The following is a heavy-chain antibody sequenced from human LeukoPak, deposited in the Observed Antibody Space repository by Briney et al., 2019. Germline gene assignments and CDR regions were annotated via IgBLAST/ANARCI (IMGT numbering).Heavy chain of an antibody. V-gene: IGHV3-7*01. CDR3: ARDRAYEVGANLDY. CDR1: GFTFSSYW. Sequence: GGSLRLSCAASGFTFSSYWMSWVRQAPGKGLEWVANIKQDGSEKYYVDSVKGRFTISRDNAKNPLYLQMNSLRAEDTAVYYCARDRAYEVGANLDYWGQGTLVTVSS. J-gene: IGHJ4*02. D-gene: IGHD1-26*01. CDR2: IKQDGSEK.